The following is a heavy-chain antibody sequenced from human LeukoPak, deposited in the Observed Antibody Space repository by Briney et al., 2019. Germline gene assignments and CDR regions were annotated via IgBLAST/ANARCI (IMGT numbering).Heavy chain of an antibody. CDR2: INWDDDK. V-gene: IGHV2-70*04. CDR1: GFSLSTSGMR. Sequence: ESGPTLLNPTPTLTLTCTFSGFSLSTSGMRVSWIRQPPGKALEWLSLINWDDDKFYSTSLKTRLTISKDTAKNQVVLTMTNMDPVDTATYYCARTLYYYDSSGYYNTGDDAFDIWGQGTMVTVSS. CDR3: ARTLYYYDSSGYYNTGDDAFDI. J-gene: IGHJ3*02. D-gene: IGHD3-22*01.